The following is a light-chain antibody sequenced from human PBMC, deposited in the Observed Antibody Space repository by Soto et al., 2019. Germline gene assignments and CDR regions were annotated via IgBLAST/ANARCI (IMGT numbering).Light chain of an antibody. CDR1: QSVLYSSNNKNY. V-gene: IGKV4-1*01. CDR3: QQYNNWPRT. J-gene: IGKJ1*01. Sequence: DIVMTQSPDSLAVSLGERATINCKSSQSVLYSSNNKNYLAWYQQKPGQPPKLLIYWASTRESGVPDRFSGSGSVTDFTLTISSLQSEDFAVYYCQQYNNWPRTFGQGTKVDIK. CDR2: WAS.